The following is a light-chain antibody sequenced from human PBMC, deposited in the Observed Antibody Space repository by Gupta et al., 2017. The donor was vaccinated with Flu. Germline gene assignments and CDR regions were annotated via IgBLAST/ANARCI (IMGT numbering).Light chain of an antibody. Sequence: LGQTSRITCGGNNIDNINVRWYQQKPGQALVLVIYRDISRPAGIPERFSGSNSGNTATLTISGAQAGDEADYYCQVWDSSTEVFGGGTKLTVL. CDR2: RDI. J-gene: IGLJ2*01. V-gene: IGLV3-9*01. CDR1: NIDNIN. CDR3: QVWDSSTEV.